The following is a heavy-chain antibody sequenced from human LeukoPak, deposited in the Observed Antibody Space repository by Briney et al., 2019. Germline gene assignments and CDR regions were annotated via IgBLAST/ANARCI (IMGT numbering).Heavy chain of an antibody. V-gene: IGHV4-34*01. CDR3: ARVGGITMIVVLITDAFDI. Sequence: SETLSLTCAVYGGSFSGYYWSWIRQPPGKGLEWIGEINHSGSTNYNPSLKSRVTISVDTSKNQFSLKLSSVTAADTAVYYCARVGGITMIVVLITDAFDIWGQGTMVTVSS. CDR2: INHSGST. CDR1: GGSFSGYY. D-gene: IGHD3-22*01. J-gene: IGHJ3*02.